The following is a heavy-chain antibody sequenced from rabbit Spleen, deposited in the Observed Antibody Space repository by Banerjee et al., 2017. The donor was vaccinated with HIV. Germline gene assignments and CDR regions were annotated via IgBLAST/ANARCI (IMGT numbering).Heavy chain of an antibody. J-gene: IGHJ4*01. CDR2: IDAVFGTT. Sequence: QLEESAGGLVQPEGSLTLTCKASGFSFSDRDVMCWVRQAPGKGLEWIGYIDAVFGTTYYARWVNGRFTISSHNAQNTLFLQLNSLTAADTATYFCVRGASSSGYYSLWGPGT. D-gene: IGHD1-1*01. V-gene: IGHV1S7*01. CDR3: VRGASSSGYYSL. CDR1: GFSFSDRDV.